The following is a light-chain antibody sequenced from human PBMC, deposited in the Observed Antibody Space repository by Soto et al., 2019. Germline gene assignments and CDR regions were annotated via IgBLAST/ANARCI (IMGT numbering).Light chain of an antibody. J-gene: IGLJ1*01. V-gene: IGLV2-14*03. CDR2: EVS. CDR1: SSDFGGYNY. Sequence: QSALTQPASVSGSPGQSITISCTGTSSDFGGYNYVSWYQQHPGKAPKLMIYEVSNRPSGVSDRFSGSKSGNTASLTISGLQPEDEADYYCSSYTSISSLGVFGTGTKLTVL. CDR3: SSYTSISSLGV.